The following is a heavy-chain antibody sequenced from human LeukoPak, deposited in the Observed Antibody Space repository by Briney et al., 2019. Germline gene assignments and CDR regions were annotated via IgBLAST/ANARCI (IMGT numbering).Heavy chain of an antibody. CDR3: ARVKALEIVVVPAAILDY. V-gene: IGHV4-59*12. CDR2: IYYSANT. J-gene: IGHJ4*02. Sequence: PSETLSLTCTVSGGSISSYYWSWIRQPPGKGLEWIGYIYYSANTNYNPSLKSRVTISVDTSKNQFSLKLSSVTAADTAVYYCARVKALEIVVVPAAILDYWGQGTLVTVSS. D-gene: IGHD2-2*03. CDR1: GGSISSYY.